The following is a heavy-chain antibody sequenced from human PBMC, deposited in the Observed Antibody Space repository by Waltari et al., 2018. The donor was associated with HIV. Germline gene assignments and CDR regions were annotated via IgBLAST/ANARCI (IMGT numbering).Heavy chain of an antibody. J-gene: IGHJ4*02. CDR2: ITPTVGTA. D-gene: IGHD6-6*01. Sequence: QVQLVQSGAEVKKPGSSVKVSCKASGGTCSSWAISWVGQAPGQGLKWRGEITPTVGTANQAQKFQGRVTITPDKATSTAEMELSSLGSEDTAVYYCARDSIAARCWDYWGQGTMVTVSS. CDR1: GGTCSSWA. V-gene: IGHV1-69*06. CDR3: ARDSIAARCWDY.